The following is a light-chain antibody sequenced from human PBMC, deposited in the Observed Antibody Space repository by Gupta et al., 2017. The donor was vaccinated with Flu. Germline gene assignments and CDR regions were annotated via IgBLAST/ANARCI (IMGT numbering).Light chain of an antibody. Sequence: DIQMTQPPSTLSASVGDRVTITCRASQTISPWLAWYQQRPGKAPNLLIYKASTLESGVPSRFSGSGSGTEFILTISSLQPDDFATYYCQHYNTYPWTFGQGTKVEVK. J-gene: IGKJ1*01. CDR1: QTISPW. CDR3: QHYNTYPWT. V-gene: IGKV1-5*03. CDR2: KAS.